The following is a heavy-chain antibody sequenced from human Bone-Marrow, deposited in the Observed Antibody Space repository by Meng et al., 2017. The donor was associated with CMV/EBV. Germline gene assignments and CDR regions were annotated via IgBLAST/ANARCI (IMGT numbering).Heavy chain of an antibody. CDR1: GFTVSSNY. CDR3: AKHLIRDYYYYGMDV. V-gene: IGHV3-23*03. Sequence: GGSLRLSCAASGFTVSSNYMSWVRQAPGKGLEWVSVIYSGGSSTYYADSVKGRFTISRDNSKNTLYLQMNSLRAEDTAVYYCAKHLIRDYYYYGMDVWGQGTTVTVSS. CDR2: IYSGGSST. D-gene: IGHD2-8*01. J-gene: IGHJ6*02.